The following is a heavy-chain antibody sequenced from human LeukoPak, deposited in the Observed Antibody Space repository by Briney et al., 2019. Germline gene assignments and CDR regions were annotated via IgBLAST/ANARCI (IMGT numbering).Heavy chain of an antibody. J-gene: IGHJ4*02. V-gene: IGHV1-24*01. Sequence: ASVKVSCKVSGYTLTELSMHWVRQAPGKGLEWMGGFDPEDGETIYAQKFQGRVTMTEDTSTDTAYMELSSLRSEDTAVYYCATAYSGSYWIDYWGQGTLVTVYS. CDR1: GYTLTELS. CDR2: FDPEDGET. D-gene: IGHD1-26*01. CDR3: ATAYSGSYWIDY.